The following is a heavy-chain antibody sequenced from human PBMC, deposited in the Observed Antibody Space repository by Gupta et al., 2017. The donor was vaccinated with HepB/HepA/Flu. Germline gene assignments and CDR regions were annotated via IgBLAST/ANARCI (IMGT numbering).Heavy chain of an antibody. CDR3: AKADGSGSYDDY. CDR2: ISDNGAGT. D-gene: IGHD3-10*01. Sequence: EVQLLESGGGLVQPGGSLRLSCAASGFTFSSYAMTWGRQATGKGLEWVSTISDNGAGTYYADSVKGRFTISRDNSKNTLYLQTNSLRAEDTAVYYCAKADGSGSYDDYWGQGTLVTVSS. V-gene: IGHV3-23*01. CDR1: GFTFSSYA. J-gene: IGHJ4*02.